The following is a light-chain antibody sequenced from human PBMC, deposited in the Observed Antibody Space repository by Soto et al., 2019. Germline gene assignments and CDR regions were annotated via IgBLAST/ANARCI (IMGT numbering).Light chain of an antibody. CDR2: LGS. CDR1: QSLLHSDGYDY. J-gene: IGKJ3*01. Sequence: DIVMTQSPLSLPVTPGEPASISCRSSQSLLHSDGYDYLELYLQKPGQSPQLLIQLGSMRASGVPDSFSGSASGTEFTLKISRVEAVDVGIYYCMQVLQTPVTFGPGTKVDI. CDR3: MQVLQTPVT. V-gene: IGKV2-28*01.